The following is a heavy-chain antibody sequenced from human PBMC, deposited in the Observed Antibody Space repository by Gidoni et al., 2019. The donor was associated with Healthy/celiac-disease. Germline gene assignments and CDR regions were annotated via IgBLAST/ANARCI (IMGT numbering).Heavy chain of an antibody. Sequence: EVQLVESGGGMVKPGWSLRLSCAASGFTFSSYSMTWFRQAPGKGLEWVSSISSSSSYIYYADSVKGRFTISRDNAKNSLYLQMNSLRAEDRAVYYCARLSTPSYYYGSGSYWGQGTLVTVSS. CDR2: ISSSSSYI. D-gene: IGHD3-10*01. CDR3: ARLSTPSYYYGSGSY. CDR1: GFTFSSYS. V-gene: IGHV3-21*01. J-gene: IGHJ4*02.